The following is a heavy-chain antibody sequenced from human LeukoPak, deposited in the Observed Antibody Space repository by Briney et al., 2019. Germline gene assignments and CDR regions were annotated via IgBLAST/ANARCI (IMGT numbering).Heavy chain of an antibody. J-gene: IGHJ5*02. CDR1: GGSFSGYY. CDR3: ARVITMVRGVIGTNWFDP. Sequence: SETLSLTCAVYGGSFSGYYWSWIRQPPGKGLEWIGEINHSGSTNYNPPLKSRVTISVDTSKNQFSLKLSSVTAADTAVYYCARVITMVRGVIGTNWFDPWSQGTLVTVSS. CDR2: INHSGST. V-gene: IGHV4-34*01. D-gene: IGHD3-10*01.